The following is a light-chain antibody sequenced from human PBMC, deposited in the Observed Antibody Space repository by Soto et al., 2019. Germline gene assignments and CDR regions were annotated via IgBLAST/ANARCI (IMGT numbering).Light chain of an antibody. CDR2: EVS. CDR1: RRDVGAYNY. V-gene: IGLV2-8*01. J-gene: IGLJ1*01. CDR3: SSWTSSVPYV. Sequence: QSALTQPPYASGSHGQSVTISCTGTRRDVGAYNYVSWYQQRPGKAPKLIIYEVSNRPSGVPDRFSASKSGNTASLTVSGLQAEDEADYYCSSWTSSVPYVFGSGTKLTVL.